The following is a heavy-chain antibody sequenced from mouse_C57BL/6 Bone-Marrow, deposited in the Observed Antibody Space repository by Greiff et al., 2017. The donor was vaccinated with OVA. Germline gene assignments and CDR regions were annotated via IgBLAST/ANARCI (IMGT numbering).Heavy chain of an antibody. Sequence: EVKVVESEGGLVQPGSSMKLSCTASGFTFSDYYMAWVRQVPEKCLEWVANINYDGSSTYYLDSLKSRFIISRDNAKNILYLQMSSLKSEDTATYYCARVRWLLRYFDVWGTGTTVTVSS. CDR2: INYDGSST. J-gene: IGHJ1*03. CDR1: GFTFSDYY. D-gene: IGHD2-3*01. CDR3: ARVRWLLRYFDV. V-gene: IGHV5-16*01.